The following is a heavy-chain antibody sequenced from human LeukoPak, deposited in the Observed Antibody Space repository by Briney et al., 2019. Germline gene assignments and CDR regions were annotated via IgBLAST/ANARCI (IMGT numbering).Heavy chain of an antibody. CDR3: ARDGYYDSSGTPDV. CDR2: IYPYSGNT. V-gene: IGHV1-18*04. J-gene: IGHJ6*02. CDR1: GYTFTGYY. Sequence: ASVKVSCKASGYTFTGYYIHWARQAPGQGLEWMGWIYPYSGNTNYAQKLQGRVTMTTDTSTSTAYMELRSLRSDDTAVYYCARDGYYDSSGTPDVWGQGTTVTVSS. D-gene: IGHD3-22*01.